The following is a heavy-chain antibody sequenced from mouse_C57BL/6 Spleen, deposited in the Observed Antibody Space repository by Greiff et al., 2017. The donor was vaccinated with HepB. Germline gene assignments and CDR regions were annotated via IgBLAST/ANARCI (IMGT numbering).Heavy chain of an antibody. V-gene: IGHV1-76*01. J-gene: IGHJ3*01. CDR2: IYPGSGNT. CDR3: ARDWDEAY. D-gene: IGHD4-1*01. Sequence: VQGVESGAELVRPGASVKLSCKASGYTFTDYYINWVKQRPGQGLEWIARIYPGSGNTYYNEKFKGKATLTAEKSSSTAYMQLSSLTSEDSAVYFCARDWDEAYWGQGTLVTVSA. CDR1: GYTFTDYY.